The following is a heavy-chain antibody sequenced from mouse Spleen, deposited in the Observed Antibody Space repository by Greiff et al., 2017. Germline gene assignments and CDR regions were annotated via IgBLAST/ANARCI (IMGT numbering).Heavy chain of an antibody. CDR2: IDPSDSYT. CDR3: ARGGRSSGYLDY. D-gene: IGHD3-2*02. Sequence: QVQLQQPGAELVMPGASVKLSCKASGYTFTSYWMHWVKQRPGQGLEWIGEIDPSDSYTNYNQKFKGKATLTVDKSSSTAYMQLSSLTSEDSAVYYCARGGRSSGYLDYWGQGTTLTVSS. V-gene: IGHV1-69*01. CDR1: GYTFTSYW. J-gene: IGHJ2*01.